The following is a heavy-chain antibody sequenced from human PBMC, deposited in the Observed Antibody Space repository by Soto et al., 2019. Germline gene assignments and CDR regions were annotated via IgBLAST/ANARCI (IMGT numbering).Heavy chain of an antibody. D-gene: IGHD6-13*01. V-gene: IGHV3-21*01. J-gene: IGHJ3*02. CDR3: ARDRGRGSSDDAFDI. CDR1: GFTFSSYS. CDR2: ISSSSSYI. Sequence: GSLRLSCAASGFTFSSYSMNWVRQAPGKGLEWVSSISSSSSYIYYADSVKGRFTISRDNAKNSLYLQMNSLRAEDTAVYYCARDRGRGSSDDAFDIWGQGTMVTVSS.